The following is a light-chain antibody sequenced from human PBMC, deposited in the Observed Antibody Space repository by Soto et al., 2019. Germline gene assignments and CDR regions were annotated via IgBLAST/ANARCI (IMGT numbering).Light chain of an antibody. Sequence: QSALTQPPSASGSPGQSVTISCTGTSSDVGRYNYISWYQQRPGKAPKLTIYEVSKRPSGVPDRLSGFKHGNTASLTVSGLQAEDEADYYCSSYAGNSRYVFGTGTKVTV. CDR3: SSYAGNSRYV. CDR1: SSDVGRYNY. J-gene: IGLJ1*01. V-gene: IGLV2-8*01. CDR2: EVS.